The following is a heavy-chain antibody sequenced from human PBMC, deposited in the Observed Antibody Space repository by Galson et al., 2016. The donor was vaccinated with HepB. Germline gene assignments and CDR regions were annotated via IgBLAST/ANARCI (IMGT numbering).Heavy chain of an antibody. J-gene: IGHJ4*02. D-gene: IGHD5-24*01. V-gene: IGHV5-51*01. Sequence: QSGADVTKPGESLTISCKGSGYSFLHYWIGWVRQMPGKGLEWMGIIYPGDSDTRNSPSFQGQVTISPDKSISTDYLQWSNLKASDTAMYYCVRMAQGDGWPPFHYWGQGTLVTVPS. CDR3: VRMAQGDGWPPFHY. CDR1: GYSFLHYW. CDR2: IYPGDSDT.